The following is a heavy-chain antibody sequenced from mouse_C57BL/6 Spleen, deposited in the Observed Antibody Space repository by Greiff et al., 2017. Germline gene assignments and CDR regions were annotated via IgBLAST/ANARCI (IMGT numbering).Heavy chain of an antibody. CDR3: AREGDYYGSSYRYFDV. CDR1: GFTFSSFA. CDR2: ISDGGSYT. Sequence: EVMLVESGGGLVKPGGSLKLSCAASGFTFSSFAMSWVRQTPEKRLEWVATISDGGSYTYYPDNVKGRFTISRDNAKNNLYLQMSHLKSEDTAMYYCAREGDYYGSSYRYFDVWGTGTTVTVSS. D-gene: IGHD1-1*01. J-gene: IGHJ1*03. V-gene: IGHV5-4*01.